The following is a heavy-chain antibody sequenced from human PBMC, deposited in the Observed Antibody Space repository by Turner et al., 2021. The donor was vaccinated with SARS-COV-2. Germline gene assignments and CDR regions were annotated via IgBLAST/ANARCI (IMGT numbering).Heavy chain of an antibody. D-gene: IGHD3-3*01. CDR1: VFTFSSCG. CDR3: AREDDFWSGYQYYRMDV. J-gene: IGHJ6*02. CDR2: ISSRTIFI. Sequence: EVQLVESGGGLVKPGGSLRLSCAASVFTFSSCGMNWVRQAPGGGLEWVSSISSRTIFIYYADSVKGRCTISRDNAKNSLYLQMNSLRAEDTAVYYCAREDDFWSGYQYYRMDVWGQGTTVTVS. V-gene: IGHV3-21*01.